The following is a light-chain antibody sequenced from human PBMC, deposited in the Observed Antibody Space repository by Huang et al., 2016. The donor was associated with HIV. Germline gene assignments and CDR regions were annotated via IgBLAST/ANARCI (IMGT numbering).Light chain of an antibody. CDR2: GTS. V-gene: IGKV3-20*01. CDR3: QQYGTSLLFT. J-gene: IGKJ3*01. Sequence: VLTQSPGTLSLSPGERANLSCRASQSVSSNYLAWYQQKPGQAPRRLIDGTSSRATGIPDRFSGSGSGTDFTLTISRLEPEDFAVYYCQQYGTSLLFTFGPGTKVDIK. CDR1: QSVSSNY.